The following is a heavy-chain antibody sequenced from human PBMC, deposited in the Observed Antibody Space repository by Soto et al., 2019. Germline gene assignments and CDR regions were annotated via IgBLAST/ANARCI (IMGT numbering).Heavy chain of an antibody. CDR3: AKNGRAAAYDAFDM. D-gene: IGHD6-13*01. CDR1: GFTFDNYA. Sequence: PGGSLRLSCAASGFTFDNYAMHWVRQAPGKGLEWVSGISWNSGSIGYADSVKGRFTISRDNAKNSLYLQMNSLRAEDTALYYCAKNGRAAAYDAFDMWGQGTMVTVSS. CDR2: ISWNSGSI. J-gene: IGHJ3*02. V-gene: IGHV3-9*01.